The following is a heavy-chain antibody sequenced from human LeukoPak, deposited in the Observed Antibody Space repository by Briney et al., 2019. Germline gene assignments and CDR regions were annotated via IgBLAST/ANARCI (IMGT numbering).Heavy chain of an antibody. Sequence: PGRSLRLSCAASGFTFSSYGMHWVRQAPGKGLEWVAVIWYDGSNKYYADSVKGRFTISRDNSKNTLYLQMNSLRAEDTAVYYCATLGFGVVTPGYYYYYYMDVWGKGTTVTVSS. CDR1: GFTFSSYG. V-gene: IGHV3-33*01. D-gene: IGHD3-3*01. J-gene: IGHJ6*03. CDR2: IWYDGSNK. CDR3: ATLGFGVVTPGYYYYYYMDV.